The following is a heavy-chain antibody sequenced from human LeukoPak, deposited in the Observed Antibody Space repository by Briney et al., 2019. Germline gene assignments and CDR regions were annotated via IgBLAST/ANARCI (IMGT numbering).Heavy chain of an antibody. CDR3: TGHHQAYSRTY. D-gene: IGHD6-13*01. CDR2: ISADASST. Sequence: GGSLRLSCAASGFTFSSYWMHWVRQAPGKGLVWVSRISADASSTTYADSVKGRFTISRDNAKDTLYLQMNSLRAEDTAVYYCTGHHQAYSRTYWGQGTLVTVSS. CDR1: GFTFSSYW. V-gene: IGHV3-74*01. J-gene: IGHJ4*02.